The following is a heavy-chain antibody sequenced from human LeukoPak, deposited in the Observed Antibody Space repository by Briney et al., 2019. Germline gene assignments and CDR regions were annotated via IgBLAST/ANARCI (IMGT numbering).Heavy chain of an antibody. J-gene: IGHJ4*02. CDR3: AKDKDSSGYFDY. V-gene: IGHV3-9*01. D-gene: IGHD3-22*01. CDR2: ISWNSGSI. Sequence: PGGSLRLSCAASGFTFDDYAMHWVRQAPGKGLEWVSGISWNSGSIGYADSVKGRFTISRDNAKNSLYLQMNSLRAEDTALYYCAKDKDSSGYFDYWGQGTLVTASS. CDR1: GFTFDDYA.